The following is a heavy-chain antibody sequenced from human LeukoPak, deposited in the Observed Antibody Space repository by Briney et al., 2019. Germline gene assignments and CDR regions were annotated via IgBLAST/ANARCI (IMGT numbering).Heavy chain of an antibody. Sequence: PGGSLRLSCAASGFTFSSYGMHWVRQAPGKGLEWVAFIRYDGSNKYYADSVKGRFTISRDNGKNSLFLQMNSLRVEDTAVYYCARDGRHYYGSGNYYGKDAFDIWGQGTMVTVSS. CDR2: IRYDGSNK. CDR3: ARDGRHYYGSGNYYGKDAFDI. D-gene: IGHD3-10*01. V-gene: IGHV3-30*02. J-gene: IGHJ3*02. CDR1: GFTFSSYG.